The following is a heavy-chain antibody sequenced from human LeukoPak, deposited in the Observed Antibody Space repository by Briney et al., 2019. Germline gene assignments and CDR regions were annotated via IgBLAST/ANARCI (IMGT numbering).Heavy chain of an antibody. CDR1: GFSFDDYG. CDR3: ARVCQVATEYDAFDI. V-gene: IGHV3-74*01. Sequence: GGSLRLSCAASGFSFDDYGMSWVRQVPGKGLVWVSRIKSDGSTTSYADSVKGRFTISRDNAKNTLYLQMNSLRAEDTAVYYCARVCQVATEYDAFDIWGQGTMVTVSS. D-gene: IGHD5-12*01. J-gene: IGHJ3*02. CDR2: IKSDGSTT.